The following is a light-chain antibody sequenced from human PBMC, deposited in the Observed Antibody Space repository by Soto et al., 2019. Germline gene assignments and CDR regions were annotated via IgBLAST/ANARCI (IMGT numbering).Light chain of an antibody. Sequence: QSALTQPASVSGSPGQSITISCTGTSSDIGAYNFVSWYQQHPGKAPKLMLYDVNIRSSGVSNRFSGSKSGNTASLSISGLQTEDEADYYCNSWTNSTTMIFGGGTKLTVL. CDR3: NSWTNSTTMI. CDR2: DVN. V-gene: IGLV2-14*03. J-gene: IGLJ2*01. CDR1: SSDIGAYNF.